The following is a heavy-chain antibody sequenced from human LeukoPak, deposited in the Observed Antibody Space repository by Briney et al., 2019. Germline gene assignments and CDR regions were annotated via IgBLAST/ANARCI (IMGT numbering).Heavy chain of an antibody. CDR3: AKNGNQHYYYYMDV. D-gene: IGHD2-2*01. CDR1: GFTFSSYG. J-gene: IGHJ6*03. V-gene: IGHV3-30*18. Sequence: GGSLRLSCAAPGFTFSSYGMHWVRQVPGKGLEWVAVISYDGSNKYYADSVKGRFTISRDNSKSTLYLQMNSLRAEDTAVYYCAKNGNQHYYYYMDVWGKGTTVTVSS. CDR2: ISYDGSNK.